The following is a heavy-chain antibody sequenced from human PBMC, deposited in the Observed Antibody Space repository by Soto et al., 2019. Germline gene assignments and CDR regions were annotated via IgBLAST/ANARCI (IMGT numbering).Heavy chain of an antibody. D-gene: IGHD1-1*01. V-gene: IGHV1-18*01. CDR1: GYTFTNYG. CDR2: ISAYNGKI. Sequence: QVQLVQSGAAVREPGASVTVSCKASGYTFTNYGISWVRQAPGQGLEWIGWISAYNGKIDYAQKVQGRVTLTTDTSTSIAFMELRRLRSDDTAVYYCARETIPQINCYGTDVWGQGTTVTVSS. J-gene: IGHJ6*02. CDR3: ARETIPQINCYGTDV.